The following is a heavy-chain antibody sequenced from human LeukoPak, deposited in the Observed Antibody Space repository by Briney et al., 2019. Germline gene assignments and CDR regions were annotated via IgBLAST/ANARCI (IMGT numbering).Heavy chain of an antibody. CDR3: ARERGAAADY. Sequence: SETLSLTCNVSGGSMSSYYWSWMRQPAGKGLEWIGRIYTGGSTTYNPSLKSRITMSVDTSKNQFSLKVSSVSAADTAVYYCARERGAAADYWGQGALVTVSS. J-gene: IGHJ4*02. CDR2: IYTGGST. V-gene: IGHV4-4*07. CDR1: GGSMSSYY. D-gene: IGHD6-13*01.